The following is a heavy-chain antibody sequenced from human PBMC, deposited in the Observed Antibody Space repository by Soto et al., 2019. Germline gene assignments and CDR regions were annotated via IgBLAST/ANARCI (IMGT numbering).Heavy chain of an antibody. J-gene: IGHJ4*02. D-gene: IGHD3-22*01. CDR1: GFIVSANY. CDR3: AKSPGMYYYDSSGYYHYDY. V-gene: IGHV3-66*01. Sequence: PGGSLRLSCAASGFIVSANYMSWVRQAPGQGLEWVSVIYSGGNTYYADSVKGRFIISRDNSKNTLYLQMNSLRAEDTAVYYCAKSPGMYYYDSSGYYHYDYWGQGTLVTVSS. CDR2: IYSGGNT.